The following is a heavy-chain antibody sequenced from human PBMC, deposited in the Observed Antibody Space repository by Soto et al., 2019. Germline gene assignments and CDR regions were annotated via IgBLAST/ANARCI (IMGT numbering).Heavy chain of an antibody. J-gene: IGHJ5*02. CDR1: GFSFSDYG. CDR3: ARIGSNTYFDWFDP. CDR2: ISKTSITI. Sequence: PGGSLRLSCETSGFSFSDYGMNWVRQAPGRGLEWISYISKTSITIYYADSVRGRFSVSRNNGNNSMVLQMTNLRVEDSGVYYCARIGSNTYFDWFDPWGQGTLVTVSS. V-gene: IGHV3-48*01. D-gene: IGHD3-16*01.